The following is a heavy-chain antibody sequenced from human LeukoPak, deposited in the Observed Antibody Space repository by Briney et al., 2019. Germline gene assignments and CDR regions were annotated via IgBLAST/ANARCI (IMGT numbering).Heavy chain of an antibody. V-gene: IGHV1-24*01. CDR2: FDPEDGET. D-gene: IGHD3-3*01. CDR3: ATPLDFWSGYYY. J-gene: IGHJ4*02. CDR1: GYTLTELS. Sequence: ASVKVSCKVSGYTLTELSMHWVRQAPGKGLEWMGGFDPEDGETIYAQKFQGRVTMTEDTSTDTAYMELSSVRSEDTAVYYCATPLDFWSGYYYWGQGTLVTVSS.